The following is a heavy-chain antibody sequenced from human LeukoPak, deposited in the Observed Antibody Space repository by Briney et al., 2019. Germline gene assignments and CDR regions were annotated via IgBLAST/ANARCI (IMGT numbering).Heavy chain of an antibody. V-gene: IGHV3-7*01. CDR1: GFTFSSYW. Sequence: GGALRLSCAASGFTFSSYWMNWVRQARGKGLEWVANIKQDGSESHFVDSVKGRFTISRDNAKNSLYMQMNSLRVEGTAVYYCARNWSPYDYWGQGTLVTVSS. CDR2: IKQDGSES. J-gene: IGHJ4*02. CDR3: ARNWSPYDY.